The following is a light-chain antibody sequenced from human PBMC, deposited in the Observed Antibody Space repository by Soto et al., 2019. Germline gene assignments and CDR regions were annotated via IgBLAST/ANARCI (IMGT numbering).Light chain of an antibody. J-gene: IGKJ1*01. CDR3: QQSYRTTWT. CDR2: AAS. V-gene: IGKV1-39*01. Sequence: DIQMTQSPSSLSESAGDRVTITCRASQGISTYLNWYQQKPGKAPKLLIYAASSVQSGVPSRFSGSGSETDFTLTISSLQPEDFATYACQQSYRTTWTFGQGTKVDIK. CDR1: QGISTY.